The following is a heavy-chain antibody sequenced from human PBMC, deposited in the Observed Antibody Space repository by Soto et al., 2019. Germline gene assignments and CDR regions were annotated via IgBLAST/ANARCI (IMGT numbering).Heavy chain of an antibody. CDR2: ISWDGGDI. CDR1: GFTFDHYT. V-gene: IGHV3-9*01. J-gene: IGHJ6*02. Sequence: PGGSLRLSCTVSGFTFDHYTMYWVRQAPGKGLEWVSAISWDGGDIAYADSVKGRFNISRDNAKNSLYLQMNSLRPDDTALYYCANDRASLLYYYYGIDVWGQGTTVTVYS. CDR3: ANDRASLLYYYYGIDV.